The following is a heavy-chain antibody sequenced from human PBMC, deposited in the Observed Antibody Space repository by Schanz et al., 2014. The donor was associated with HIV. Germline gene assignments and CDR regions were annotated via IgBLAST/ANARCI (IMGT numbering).Heavy chain of an antibody. CDR1: GFSFSNYG. CDR3: ARDIMTRDGMDV. Sequence: VRLLESGGGSVQPGGSLRLSCAASGFSFSNYGMSWVPQTPGKGLEWVAVISYDGSNKYYADSVKGRFTISRDNSKNTLYLQMNSLTAEDTAVYYCARDIMTRDGMDVWGQGTTVTVSS. V-gene: IGHV3-30*03. D-gene: IGHD1-20*01. CDR2: ISYDGSNK. J-gene: IGHJ6*02.